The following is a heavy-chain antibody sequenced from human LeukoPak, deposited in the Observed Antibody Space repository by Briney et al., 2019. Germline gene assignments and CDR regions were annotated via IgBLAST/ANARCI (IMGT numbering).Heavy chain of an antibody. CDR1: RGFINSPKW. J-gene: IGHJ4*02. CDR3: ARRRRILGNIVVVPAAALGRYYFDY. Sequence: SETLSLTCAVSRGFINSPKWWTWVRQSPGKGLEWIGEIFHSGSTNYNPSLKSRVTISVDTSKNQFSLKLSSVTAADTAVYYCARRRRILGNIVVVPAAALGRYYFDYWGQGTLVTVSS. CDR2: IFHSGST. D-gene: IGHD2-2*01. V-gene: IGHV4-4*02.